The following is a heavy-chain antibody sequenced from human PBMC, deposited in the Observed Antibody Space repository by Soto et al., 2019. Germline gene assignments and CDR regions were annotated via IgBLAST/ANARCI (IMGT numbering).Heavy chain of an antibody. CDR1: GFTFSNYG. CDR3: AKSDLTVTTSYFDL. J-gene: IGHJ2*01. Sequence: EVQLLESGGGLVQPGGSLRLSCAASGFTFSNYGMSWVRQAPGKGLEGVSAISGSGGSTYYADSVKGRFTISRDNSKNTLYLQMNSLRAEDTAVYFCAKSDLTVTTSYFDLWGRGTLVTVSS. D-gene: IGHD4-17*01. CDR2: ISGSGGST. V-gene: IGHV3-23*01.